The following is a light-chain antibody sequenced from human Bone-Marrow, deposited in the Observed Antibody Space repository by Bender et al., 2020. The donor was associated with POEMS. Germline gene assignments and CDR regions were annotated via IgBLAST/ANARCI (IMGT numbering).Light chain of an antibody. J-gene: IGLJ2*01. V-gene: IGLV1-40*01. CDR2: GNT. CDR3: QSFDTSLSGVV. CDR1: SSNIGAGYD. Sequence: QSVLTQPPSVSGAPGQRVTISCTGTSSNIGAGYDVQWYQQLPGTAPKSLIFGNTNRPSGVPDRFSGSKSGTSASLATSGLQAEDEADYYCQSFDTSLSGVVFGGGTKLTVV.